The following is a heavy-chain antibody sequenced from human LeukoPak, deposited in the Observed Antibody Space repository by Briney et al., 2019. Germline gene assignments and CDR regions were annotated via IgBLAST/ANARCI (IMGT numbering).Heavy chain of an antibody. V-gene: IGHV4-4*02. CDR2: IYHSGST. Sequence: SETLSLTCALSGGCVSSNNWWIRVRQPPGKGLEGIGEIYHSGSTTYNPSLKSRVTISADKSKTEFSLKMSSATAADTAVYYCARVSTDYSAHFDYWGQGTLVTVSS. CDR3: ARVSTDYSAHFDY. J-gene: IGHJ4*02. CDR1: GGCVSSNNW. D-gene: IGHD2-15*01.